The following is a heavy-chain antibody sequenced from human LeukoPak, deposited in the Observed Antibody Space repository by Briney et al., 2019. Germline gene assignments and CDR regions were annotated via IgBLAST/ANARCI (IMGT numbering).Heavy chain of an antibody. J-gene: IGHJ4*02. CDR2: VSGSGDNT. V-gene: IGHV3-23*01. Sequence: GGSLRLSCAASGFTFSSYAVNWVRQAPGKGLEWVSIVSGSGDNTNYADSVKGRFTISRDNSKNTLYLQMNSLRAADTALYYCAKVLHPYSSNWEFDYWGQGALVTVSS. D-gene: IGHD6-13*01. CDR1: GFTFSSYA. CDR3: AKVLHPYSSNWEFDY.